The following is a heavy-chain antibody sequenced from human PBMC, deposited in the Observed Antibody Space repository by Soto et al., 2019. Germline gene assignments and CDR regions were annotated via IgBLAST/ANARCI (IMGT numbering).Heavy chain of an antibody. CDR3: EAESGENWTYEAY. Sequence: SETLSLTCTVSGDTITSFSWNWIRQSAGKGLEWIGRISTTGNTHYNPSLESRVTMSLDTSKNQFSLKLTSVTAADTAVYYGEAESGENWTYEAYWGQGTLVTVS. V-gene: IGHV4-4*07. D-gene: IGHD1-7*01. J-gene: IGHJ4*02. CDR1: GDTITSFS. CDR2: ISTTGNT.